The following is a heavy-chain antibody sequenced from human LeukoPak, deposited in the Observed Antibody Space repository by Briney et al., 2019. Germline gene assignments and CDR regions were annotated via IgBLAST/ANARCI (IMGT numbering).Heavy chain of an antibody. V-gene: IGHV3-73*01. D-gene: IGHD3-9*01. Sequence: PGGSLRLSCAASGFTFSGSAMHWVRQASGKGLEWVGRIRSKANSYATAYAASVKGRFTISRDDSKNTAYLQMNSLKTEDTAVYSCPPSLYDILTGSDYWGQGTLVTVSS. J-gene: IGHJ4*02. CDR3: PPSLYDILTGSDY. CDR1: GFTFSGSA. CDR2: IRSKANSYAT.